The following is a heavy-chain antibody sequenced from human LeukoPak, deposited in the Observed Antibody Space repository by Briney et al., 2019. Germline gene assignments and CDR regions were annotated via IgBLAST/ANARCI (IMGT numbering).Heavy chain of an antibody. V-gene: IGHV4-31*03. Sequence: SETLSLTCTVSGGSISTDYWSWIRQHPGKGLEWIGYIYYSGSTYYNPSLKSRITISADTSANQFSLRLSSVTAADTAVYYCARDTYYFDSSAYPLGWFDPWGQGTLVTVSS. D-gene: IGHD3-22*01. CDR3: ARDTYYFDSSAYPLGWFDP. J-gene: IGHJ5*02. CDR2: IYYSGST. CDR1: GGSISTDY.